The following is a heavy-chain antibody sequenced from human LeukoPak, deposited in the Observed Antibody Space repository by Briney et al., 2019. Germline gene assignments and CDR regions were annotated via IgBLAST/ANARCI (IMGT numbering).Heavy chain of an antibody. Sequence: PGRSLRLSCAASGFTFSSYAMHWVRQAPGKGLEWVAVISYDGSNKYYADSVKGRFTISRDNSKNTLYLQMNSLKAEDTAVYYCARDVWELLYAFDIWGQGTMVTVSS. CDR3: ARDVWELLYAFDI. CDR1: GFTFSSYA. J-gene: IGHJ3*02. V-gene: IGHV3-30-3*01. CDR2: ISYDGSNK. D-gene: IGHD1-26*01.